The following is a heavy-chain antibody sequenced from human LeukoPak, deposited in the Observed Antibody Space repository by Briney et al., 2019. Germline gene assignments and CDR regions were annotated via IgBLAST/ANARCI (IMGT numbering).Heavy chain of an antibody. D-gene: IGHD6-25*01. CDR1: GYSFSSGYY. CDR3: ARDYRSGVWYFDL. Sequence: SETLSLTCAVSGYSFSSGYYWGWIRQPPGKGLEWIGSIYHSGSTYYNPSLKSRVTISVDTSKNQFSLKLSSVTAADTAVYYCARDYRSGVWYFDLWGRGTLVTVSS. CDR2: IYHSGST. V-gene: IGHV4-38-2*02. J-gene: IGHJ2*01.